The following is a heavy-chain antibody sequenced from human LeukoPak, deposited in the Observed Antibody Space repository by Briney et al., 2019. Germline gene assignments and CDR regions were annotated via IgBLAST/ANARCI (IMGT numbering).Heavy chain of an antibody. V-gene: IGHV3-33*01. CDR2: IWYDGSNK. D-gene: IGHD3-22*01. Sequence: GGSLRLSCAASGFTFSSYGMHWVRQAPGKGLEWVAVIWYDGSNKYYAGSVKGRFTISRDNSKNTLYLQMNSLRAEDTAVYYCARGSHYDSSGYYWDLDYWGQGTLVTVSS. CDR3: ARGSHYDSSGYYWDLDY. CDR1: GFTFSSYG. J-gene: IGHJ4*02.